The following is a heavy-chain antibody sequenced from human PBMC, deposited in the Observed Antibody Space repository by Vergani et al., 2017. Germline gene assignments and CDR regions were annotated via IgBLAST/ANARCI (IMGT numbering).Heavy chain of an antibody. V-gene: IGHV1-46*01. J-gene: IGHJ3*02. Sequence: QVQVVQSGAEVKKSGASVKVSCKTSGYTFSNYYMHWVRQAPGQGLEWMGIINPSGGHTNYAQKVQGRVTMTTDTSTSTAYMELRSLRSDDTAVYYCAREKGSGGILWLDAFDIWGQGTMVSVSS. CDR1: GYTFSNYY. D-gene: IGHD2-21*01. CDR2: INPSGGHT. CDR3: AREKGSGGILWLDAFDI.